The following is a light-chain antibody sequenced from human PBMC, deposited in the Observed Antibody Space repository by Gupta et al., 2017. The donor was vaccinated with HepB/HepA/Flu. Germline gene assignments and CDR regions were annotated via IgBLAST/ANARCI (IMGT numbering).Light chain of an antibody. V-gene: IGKV1-12*01. CDR3: QQVNSFPRT. CDR1: PDISSW. Sequence: EIQLTQSPSSRSASVGDRVTITCRASPDISSWLAWYQHKPGKAPKLLIYAASSLQSGVPSRFSGSGSGTEFTLTISSLQPEDFATYYCQQVNSFPRTFGQGTKVEIK. CDR2: AAS. J-gene: IGKJ1*01.